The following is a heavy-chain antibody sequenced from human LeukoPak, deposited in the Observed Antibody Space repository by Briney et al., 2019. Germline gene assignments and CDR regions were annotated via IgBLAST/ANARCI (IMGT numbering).Heavy chain of an antibody. CDR1: GGTFSSYA. CDR2: IIPIFGTA. CDR3: ARDLSGYSYEGPWDAFDI. J-gene: IGHJ3*02. D-gene: IGHD5-18*01. V-gene: IGHV1-69*05. Sequence: SVKVSCKASGGTFSSYAISWVRQAPGQGFEWMGGIIPIFGTANYAQKFQGRVTITTDESTSTAYMELSSLRSEDTAVYYCARDLSGYSYEGPWDAFDIWGQGTMVTVSS.